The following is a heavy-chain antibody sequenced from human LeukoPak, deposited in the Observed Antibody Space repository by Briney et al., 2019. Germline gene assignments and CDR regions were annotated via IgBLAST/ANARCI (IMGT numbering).Heavy chain of an antibody. CDR1: GFTSSDYY. CDR3: ARARTLYYFDY. Sequence: GGSLRLSCAASGFTSSDYYMSWIRQAPGEGREWVSYIGSSGSTIYYADSVKGRFTISRDNAKNSLYLQMHSLRAEDTAVYYCARARTLYYFDYWGQGTLVTVSS. J-gene: IGHJ4*02. D-gene: IGHD2/OR15-2a*01. V-gene: IGHV3-11*01. CDR2: IGSSGSTI.